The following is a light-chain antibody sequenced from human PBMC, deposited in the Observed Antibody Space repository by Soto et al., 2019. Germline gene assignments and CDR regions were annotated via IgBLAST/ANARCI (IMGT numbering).Light chain of an antibody. V-gene: IGKV1-27*01. J-gene: IGKJ1*01. Sequence: DVQMTQSPSSLSASVGDRVTITCRASQGIRNYVAWYQQKPWKVPKLLIYAASTLQSGVPSRFSGSGSETEFTLTISSLQPEDVGTYFCQRYNGAPRTLGQGTKV. CDR3: QRYNGAPRT. CDR2: AAS. CDR1: QGIRNY.